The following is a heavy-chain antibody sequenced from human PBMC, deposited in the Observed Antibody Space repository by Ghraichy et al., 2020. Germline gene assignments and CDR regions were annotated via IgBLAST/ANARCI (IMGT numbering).Heavy chain of an antibody. D-gene: IGHD4-17*01. CDR2: IYYSGST. CDR3: ARQTSYGDYAGSYFDY. Sequence: SETLSLTCTVSGGSISSYYWSWIRQPPGKGLEWIGYIYYSGSTNYNPSLKSRVTISIDTSQNHFSLNLGSLTAADTAVYYCARQTSYGDYAGSYFDYWGQGTLVTVSS. J-gene: IGHJ4*02. V-gene: IGHV4-59*08. CDR1: GGSISSYY.